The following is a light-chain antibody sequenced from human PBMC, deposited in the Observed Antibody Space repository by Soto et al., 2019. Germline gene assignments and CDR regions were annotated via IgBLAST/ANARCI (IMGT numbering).Light chain of an antibody. Sequence: EIVMPQSPAPLSVSAGERSTLSCTASQTVSNNYLAWYQQKPGQAPRLLIYDASNRATGIPARFSGSGSGTAFTLTIRSLEPEDFAVYYCQQRRTWPPTFGQGTKVDIK. CDR3: QQRRTWPPT. J-gene: IGKJ1*01. CDR1: QTVSNNY. V-gene: IGKV3-11*01. CDR2: DAS.